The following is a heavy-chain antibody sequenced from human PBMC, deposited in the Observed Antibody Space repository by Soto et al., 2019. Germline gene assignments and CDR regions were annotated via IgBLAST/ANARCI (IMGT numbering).Heavy chain of an antibody. Sequence: QLQLPESGSGLVKPSQTLSLTCAVSGGSISSGGYSWSWLRQPPGKGLEWLGYIYPSGSTYYNPSLKSRVTIAVDRSKNQCSLKLSAVTAADTAVYYCARVPDGWGQGTTVTVSS. J-gene: IGHJ6*02. CDR3: ARVPDG. CDR2: IYPSGST. V-gene: IGHV4-30-2*01. CDR1: GGSISSGGYS.